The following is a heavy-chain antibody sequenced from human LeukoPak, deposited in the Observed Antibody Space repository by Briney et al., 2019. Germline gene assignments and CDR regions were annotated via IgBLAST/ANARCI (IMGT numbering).Heavy chain of an antibody. CDR3: ARDRSWFGELFLDY. CDR2: INYSGIT. V-gene: IGHV4-39*02. CDR1: GGSISSTSYY. D-gene: IGHD3-10*01. J-gene: IGHJ4*02. Sequence: PSETLSLTCAVSGGSISSTSYYWAWIRQPPGKGLEWIGSINYSGITYYNPSLKSRVTISVDTSKNQFSLQLNSVTPEDTAVYYCARDRSWFGELFLDYWGQGTLVTVSS.